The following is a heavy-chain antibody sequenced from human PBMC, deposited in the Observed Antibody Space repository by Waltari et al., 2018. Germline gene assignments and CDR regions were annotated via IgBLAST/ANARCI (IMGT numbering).Heavy chain of an antibody. CDR3: ARYYYDSSGYYDNAFDI. J-gene: IGHJ3*02. CDR2: ISSSSSYI. Sequence: EVQLVESGGGLVKPGGSLRLSCAASGFTFSSYSMNWVRQAPGKGLEWVSSISSSSSYIYYADSVKGRFTISRDNAKSSLYLQMNSLRAEDTAVYYCARYYYDSSGYYDNAFDIWGQGTMVTVSS. V-gene: IGHV3-21*01. D-gene: IGHD3-22*01. CDR1: GFTFSSYS.